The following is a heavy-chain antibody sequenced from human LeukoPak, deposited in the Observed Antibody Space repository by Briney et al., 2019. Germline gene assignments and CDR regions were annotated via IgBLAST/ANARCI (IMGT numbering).Heavy chain of an antibody. CDR1: GGSISSYY. D-gene: IGHD4-17*01. CDR2: IYYSGST. V-gene: IGHV4-59*01. Sequence: NPSETLSLTCTVSGGSISSYYWSWIRQPPGKGPEWIGYIYYSGSTNYNPSLKSRVTISVDTSKNQFSLKLSSVTAADTAVYYCASHLYGYGMDVWGQGTTVTVSS. J-gene: IGHJ6*02. CDR3: ASHLYGYGMDV.